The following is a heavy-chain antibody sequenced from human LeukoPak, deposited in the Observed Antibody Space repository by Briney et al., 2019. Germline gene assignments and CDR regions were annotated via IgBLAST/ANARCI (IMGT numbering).Heavy chain of an antibody. CDR1: GLTFSNHA. J-gene: IGHJ4*02. D-gene: IGHD2-2*01. CDR3: AKDVWSDCSSTSCFDY. V-gene: IGHV3-23*01. CDR2: ISGSGGST. Sequence: PGGSLRLSCAASGLTFSNHAMGWVRQAPGKGLEWISGISGSGGSTYYAHSVKGRFTISRDNSKNTLYLQMNSLRAEDTAVYYCAKDVWSDCSSTSCFDYWGQGTLVTVSS.